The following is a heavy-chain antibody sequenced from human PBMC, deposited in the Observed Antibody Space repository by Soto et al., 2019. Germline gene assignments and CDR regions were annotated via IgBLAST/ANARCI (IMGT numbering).Heavy chain of an antibody. V-gene: IGHV3-33*01. D-gene: IGHD3-22*01. Sequence: GGSLRLSCAASGFTFSSYGMHWVRQAPGKGLEWVAVIWYDGSNKYYADSVKGRFTISRDNAKNSLYLQMNSLRAEDTAVYYCARDQLYYNDISGRPLNAFDVWGQGTMVTVSS. CDR2: IWYDGSNK. CDR1: GFTFSSYG. CDR3: ARDQLYYNDISGRPLNAFDV. J-gene: IGHJ3*01.